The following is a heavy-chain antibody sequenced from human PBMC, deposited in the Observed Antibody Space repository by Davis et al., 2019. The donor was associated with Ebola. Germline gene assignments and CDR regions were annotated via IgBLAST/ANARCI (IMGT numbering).Heavy chain of an antibody. CDR3: ARDLGGVGATGGY. CDR2: ISAYNDNT. CDR1: GYTFTSYG. Sequence: AASVKVSCKASGYTFTSYGISWVRQAPGQGLEWMGWISAYNDNTNYAQKLQGRVTITADKSTSTAYMELSSLRSEDTAVYYCARDLGGVGATGGYWGQGTLVTVSS. V-gene: IGHV1-18*01. J-gene: IGHJ4*02. D-gene: IGHD1-26*01.